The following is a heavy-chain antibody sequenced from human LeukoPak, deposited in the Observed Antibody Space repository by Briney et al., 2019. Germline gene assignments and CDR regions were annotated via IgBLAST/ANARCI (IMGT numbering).Heavy chain of an antibody. CDR2: IYTSGST. Sequence: SETLSLTCTVSGGSISSYYWSWIRQPAGKGLEWIGRIYTSGSTNYNPSLKSRVTISVDKSKNQYSLKLSSVTAADSAGYYCSRGNWFDPWCEETLVIVSS. CDR3: SRGNWFDP. J-gene: IGHJ5*02. CDR1: GGSISSYY. V-gene: IGHV4-4*07.